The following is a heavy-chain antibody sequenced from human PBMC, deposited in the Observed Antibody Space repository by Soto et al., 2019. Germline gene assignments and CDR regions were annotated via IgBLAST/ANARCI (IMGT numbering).Heavy chain of an antibody. CDR1: GFTVGNFD. D-gene: IGHD5-12*01. V-gene: IGHV3-53*01. CDR3: VRVLYDSGVVDF. Sequence: QLVESGGGLFQAGGSTRLSCLVSGFTVGNFDMAWVRQAPGKGLEWASIIQTGGATYYSDSAQGRFTIFRDNSKNTVYLQMNSLRVEDTGVYSCVRVLYDSGVVDFWGQGSLSTVS. CDR2: IQTGGAT. J-gene: IGHJ4*02.